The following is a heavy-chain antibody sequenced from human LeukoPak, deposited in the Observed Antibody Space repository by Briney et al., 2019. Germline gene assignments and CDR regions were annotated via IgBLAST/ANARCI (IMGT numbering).Heavy chain of an antibody. CDR3: ARSHGREEWFDP. CDR2: IYYSRST. Sequence: SETLSLTCTVSGGAISSGGYYWSWIRQPPGKVLEWIGYIYYSRSTHYNPSLKSRVTISVDMSKSQFSLKLSSVTAADTAVYYCARSHGREEWFDPWGQGTLVTVSS. CDR1: GGAISSGGYY. J-gene: IGHJ5*02. V-gene: IGHV4-31*02.